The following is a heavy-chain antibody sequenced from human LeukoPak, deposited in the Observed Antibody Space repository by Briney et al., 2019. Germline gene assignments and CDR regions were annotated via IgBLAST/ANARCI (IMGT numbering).Heavy chain of an antibody. CDR3: ARDSAARPPFDP. Sequence: GGSLRLSCAASGFTFSSYSMNWVRQAPGKGLEWVSSISSSSSYIYYADSVKGRFTISRDNAKNSLYPQMNSLRAEDTAVYYCARDSAARPPFDPWGQGTLVTVSS. CDR1: GFTFSSYS. J-gene: IGHJ5*02. V-gene: IGHV3-21*01. D-gene: IGHD6-6*01. CDR2: ISSSSSYI.